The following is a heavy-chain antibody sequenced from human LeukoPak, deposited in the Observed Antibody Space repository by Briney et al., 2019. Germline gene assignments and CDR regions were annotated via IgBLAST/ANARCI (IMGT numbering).Heavy chain of an antibody. CDR3: ARALTWYYFDY. V-gene: IGHV4-59*01. CDR1: GDSINSYY. D-gene: IGHD2-21*02. Sequence: TSETLSLTCTVSGDSINSYYWSWIRQPPGKGLEWIGYIHYSGNTNYNPSLKSRVTISVDTSKNQFSLKLSSVTAADTAVYYCARALTWYYFDYWGQGTLVTVSS. J-gene: IGHJ4*02. CDR2: IHYSGNT.